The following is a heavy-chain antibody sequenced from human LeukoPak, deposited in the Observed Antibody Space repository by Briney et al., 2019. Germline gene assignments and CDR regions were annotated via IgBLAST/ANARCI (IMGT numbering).Heavy chain of an antibody. D-gene: IGHD3-9*01. CDR2: ILGSGGST. CDR3: AKWGDYDVLTGYYVPDY. V-gene: IGHV3-23*01. CDR1: GFTFSNYA. Sequence: GGSLRLSCAASGFTFSNYAISWVRQAPGKGLEWVSAILGSGGSTYYADSVKGRFTVSRDNSKSTLYLQMNSLRAEDTALYYCAKWGDYDVLTGYYVPDYWGQGTLVTVSS. J-gene: IGHJ4*02.